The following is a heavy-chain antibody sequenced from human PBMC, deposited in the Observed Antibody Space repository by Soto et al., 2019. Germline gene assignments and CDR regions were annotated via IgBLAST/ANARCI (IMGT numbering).Heavy chain of an antibody. CDR3: ARVLYRGYGYGRDDY. Sequence: GGSLRLSCAASGFTFSSYWMHWVRQAPGKGLVWVSRINSDGSSTSYADSVKGRFTISRDNAKNTLYLQMNSLRAEDTAVYYCARVLYRGYGYGRDDYWGQGTLVTVSS. CDR2: INSDGSST. V-gene: IGHV3-74*01. D-gene: IGHD5-18*01. J-gene: IGHJ4*02. CDR1: GFTFSSYW.